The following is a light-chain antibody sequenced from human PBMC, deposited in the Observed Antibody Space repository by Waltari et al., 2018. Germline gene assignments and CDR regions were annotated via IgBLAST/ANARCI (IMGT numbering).Light chain of an antibody. CDR1: QTLFYSSNNKNY. V-gene: IGKV4-1*01. CDR3: QQYYTTPT. Sequence: DIVMTQSPDSLAVSLGERATINCKSSQTLFYSSNNKNYLAWYQLKPGQPTKLLIFWASTRDSGVPDRFSGSGSATDFTLTIDTLQAEDVAVYYCQQYYTTPTFGQGTKVEIK. CDR2: WAS. J-gene: IGKJ1*01.